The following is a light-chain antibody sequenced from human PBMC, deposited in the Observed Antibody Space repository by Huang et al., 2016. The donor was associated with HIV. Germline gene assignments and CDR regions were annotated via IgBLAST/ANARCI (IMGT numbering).Light chain of an antibody. V-gene: IGKV1-39*01. CDR2: GTS. J-gene: IGKJ3*01. Sequence: DIRMTQSPSSLSASVGDRGTISCRASQNIGNSLNWYQQKPGKAPKLLIYGTSNLQSWVPLRFSGSGSGTDFTLTITSLQPDDFATYCCQQSASTPRITFGPGTTVDV. CDR3: QQSASTPRIT. CDR1: QNIGNS.